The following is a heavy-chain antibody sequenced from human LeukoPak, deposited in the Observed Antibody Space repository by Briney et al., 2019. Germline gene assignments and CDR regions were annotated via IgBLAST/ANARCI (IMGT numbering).Heavy chain of an antibody. CDR2: IYYSGST. D-gene: IGHD3-3*01. CDR1: GGSISSSSYY. Sequence: ETLSLTCTVSGGSISSSSYYWGWIRQPPGKGLEWIGSIYYSGSTYYNPSLKSRVTISVDTSKNQFSLKLSSVTAADTAVYYCARLSGDITIFGVVNPARGWFDPWGQGTLVTVSS. V-gene: IGHV4-39*01. J-gene: IGHJ5*02. CDR3: ARLSGDITIFGVVNPARGWFDP.